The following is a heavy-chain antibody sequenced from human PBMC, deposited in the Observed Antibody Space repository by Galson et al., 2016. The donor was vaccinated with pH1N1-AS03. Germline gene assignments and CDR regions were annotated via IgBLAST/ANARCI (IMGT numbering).Heavy chain of an antibody. Sequence: LRLSCAASGLTVNTNYMSWVRLAPGKGLAWIASFYHSGSTYHNPSLKSRVPIAVDTSKNQFSLKVSSVTAADTAVYYCAREQWIQRDFDFWGQGALVTVSS. CDR3: AREQWIQRDFDF. CDR1: GLTVNTNY. D-gene: IGHD5-18*01. V-gene: IGHV4-39*07. J-gene: IGHJ4*02. CDR2: FYHSGST.